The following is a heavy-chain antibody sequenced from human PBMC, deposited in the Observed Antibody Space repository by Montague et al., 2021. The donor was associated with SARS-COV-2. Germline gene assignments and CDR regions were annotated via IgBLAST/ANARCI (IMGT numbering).Heavy chain of an antibody. Sequence: SETLSLTCGVSGASVTSTNWWSWVRQPTGKGLEWIGEIYHTGNTNYSPSLKSRVYISLDKSKNQLSLRLNSVTAADTAVYYCASPKEGSGYYRPFDYWGQEILVTVSS. D-gene: IGHD3-22*01. J-gene: IGHJ4*02. CDR3: ASPKEGSGYYRPFDY. CDR2: IYHTGNT. CDR1: GASVTSTNW. V-gene: IGHV4-4*02.